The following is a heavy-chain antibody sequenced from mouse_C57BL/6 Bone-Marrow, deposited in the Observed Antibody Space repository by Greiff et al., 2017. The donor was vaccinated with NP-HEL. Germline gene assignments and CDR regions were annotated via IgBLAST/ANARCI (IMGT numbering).Heavy chain of an antibody. J-gene: IGHJ1*03. CDR1: GYAFTNYL. D-gene: IGHD1-1*01. CDR3: ARKDGSSYVWYFDV. CDR2: INPGSGGT. V-gene: IGHV1-54*01. Sequence: VQGVESGAELVRPGTSVKVSCKASGYAFTNYLIEWVKQRPGQGLEWIGVINPGSGGTNYNEKFKGKATLTADKSSSTAYMQLSSLTSEDSAVYFCARKDGSSYVWYFDVWGTGTTVTVSS.